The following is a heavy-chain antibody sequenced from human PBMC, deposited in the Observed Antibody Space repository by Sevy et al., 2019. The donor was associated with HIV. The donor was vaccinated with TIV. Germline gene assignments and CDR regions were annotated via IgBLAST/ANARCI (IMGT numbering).Heavy chain of an antibody. Sequence: GGSLRLSCTASGFTFSDYYMSWIRQAPGKGLEWVSYISGLSNYINYADSVKGRFSISRDNVKDSLYLQMNSLRAEDTAVYYCAKGIYYDFWSGYYFGYYGMDVWGQGTTVTVSS. CDR2: ISGLSNYI. J-gene: IGHJ6*02. CDR1: GFTFSDYY. CDR3: AKGIYYDFWSGYYFGYYGMDV. V-gene: IGHV3-11*06. D-gene: IGHD3-3*01.